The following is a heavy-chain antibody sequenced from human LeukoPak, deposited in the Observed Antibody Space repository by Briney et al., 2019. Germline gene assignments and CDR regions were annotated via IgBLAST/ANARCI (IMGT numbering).Heavy chain of an antibody. D-gene: IGHD2-15*01. CDR1: GFTFRNYA. Sequence: PGGSLRLSCAASGFTFRNYAMYWVRQAPGKGLEWVAFTNYDGSDRCYADSVKGRFTVSGDNPKNTLYLQMNSLRTEDTAVYYCAKDLPDRYSLEYWGQGTMVTVPS. CDR2: TNYDGSDR. J-gene: IGHJ4*02. CDR3: AKDLPDRYSLEY. V-gene: IGHV3-30*02.